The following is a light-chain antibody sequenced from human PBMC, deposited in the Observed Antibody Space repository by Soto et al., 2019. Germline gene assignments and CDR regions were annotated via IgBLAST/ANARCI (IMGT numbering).Light chain of an antibody. Sequence: EIVLTQSTGTLSLSPGERATLSCWASQSVSGNFLAWYQVKPGQAPRLLIHGASSRATGIPDRFSGGGSGTDFTLTISRLEPEDFAVYYCQQYGSSPRTFGQGTKVDIK. CDR1: QSVSGNF. CDR2: GAS. V-gene: IGKV3-20*01. CDR3: QQYGSSPRT. J-gene: IGKJ1*01.